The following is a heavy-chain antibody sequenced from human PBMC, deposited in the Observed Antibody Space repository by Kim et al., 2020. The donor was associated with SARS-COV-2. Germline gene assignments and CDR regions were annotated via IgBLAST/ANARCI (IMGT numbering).Heavy chain of an antibody. CDR2: IYYSGNT. Sequence: SETLSLTCTVSGGSISIYYWSWIRQPPGKGLEWIGYIYYSGNTNYNPSLKSRVTMSIDTSKNQFSLKLSSVTAADTAVYYCARLGYCSGGSCSNLYYFD. CDR1: GGSISIYY. D-gene: IGHD2-15*01. J-gene: IGHJ4*01. CDR3: ARLGYCSGGSCSNLYYFD. V-gene: IGHV4-59*08.